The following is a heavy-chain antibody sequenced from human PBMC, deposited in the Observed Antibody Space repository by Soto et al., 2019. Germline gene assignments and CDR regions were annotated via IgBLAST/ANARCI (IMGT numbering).Heavy chain of an antibody. CDR3: ARVGWELRHFDY. D-gene: IGHD1-26*01. CDR2: IYHSGST. V-gene: IGHV4-4*02. Sequence: RSLTCAVSGGSISSSNWWSWVRQPPGKGLEWIGEIYHSGSTNYNPSLKSRVTISVDKSKNQFSLKLSSVTAADTAVYYCARVGWELRHFDYWGQGTLVTVSS. J-gene: IGHJ4*02. CDR1: GGSISSSNW.